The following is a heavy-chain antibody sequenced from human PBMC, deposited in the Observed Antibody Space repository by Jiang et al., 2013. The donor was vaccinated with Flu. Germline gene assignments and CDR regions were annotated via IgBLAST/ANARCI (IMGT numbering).Heavy chain of an antibody. CDR2: IYPFDSDT. Sequence: VQLVESGAEVKKPGESLKISCKGSGYTFINYWIAWVRQMPGKGLEWIGAIYPFDSDTRYSPSFQGQVTLSADKSSNTAYLQWSSLKASDTAMYYCARVGVSFGTPPVRYGLDVWSHGTTVTVSS. CDR1: GYTFINYW. V-gene: IGHV5-51*01. CDR3: ARVGVSFGTPPVRYGLDV. J-gene: IGHJ6*01. D-gene: IGHD1-1*01.